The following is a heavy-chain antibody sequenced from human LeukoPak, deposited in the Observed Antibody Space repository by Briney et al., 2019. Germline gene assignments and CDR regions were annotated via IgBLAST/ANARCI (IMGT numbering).Heavy chain of an antibody. CDR2: ISYDGSNK. D-gene: IGHD6-6*01. V-gene: IGHV3-30*18. CDR1: GFTFSSYG. J-gene: IGHJ6*03. CDR3: AKVYSSSSATSYYYYMDV. Sequence: GGSLRLSCAASGFTFSSYGMHWVRQAPGKGLEWVAVISYDGSNKYYADSVKGRFTISRDNSKNTLYLQMNSRRAEDTAVYYCAKVYSSSSATSYYYYMDVWGKGTTVTVSS.